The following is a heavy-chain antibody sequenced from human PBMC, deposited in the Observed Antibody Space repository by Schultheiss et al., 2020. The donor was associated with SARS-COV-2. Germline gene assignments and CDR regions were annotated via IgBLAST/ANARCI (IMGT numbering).Heavy chain of an antibody. J-gene: IGHJ4*02. CDR1: GFTFSSYG. D-gene: IGHD4-23*01. V-gene: IGHV3-33*01. Sequence: GGSLRLSCAASGFTFSSYGMHWVRQAPGKGLEWVAVIWYDGSNKYYADSVKGRFTISRDNSKNTLYLQMNSLRAEDTAVYYCARDYGNSNSGCLDYWGQGTLGTVSS. CDR3: ARDYGNSNSGCLDY. CDR2: IWYDGSNK.